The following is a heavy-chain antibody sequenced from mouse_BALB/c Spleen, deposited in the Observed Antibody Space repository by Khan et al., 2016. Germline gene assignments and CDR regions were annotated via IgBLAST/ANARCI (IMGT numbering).Heavy chain of an antibody. V-gene: IGHV1S81*02. Sequence: QVQLQQPGAELVKAGASVKMSCKASGYTFTSYWMHWVKQRPGQGLEWFAETNPTNGSTYYNEKFKSKATLTVDKSSSTAYMPLSGLTFEDSAVYYCARIEEIVATDFDYWGQGTALTVTS. CDR3: ARIEEIVATDFDY. CDR1: GYTFTSYW. CDR2: TNPTNGST. J-gene: IGHJ2*01. D-gene: IGHD1-1*01.